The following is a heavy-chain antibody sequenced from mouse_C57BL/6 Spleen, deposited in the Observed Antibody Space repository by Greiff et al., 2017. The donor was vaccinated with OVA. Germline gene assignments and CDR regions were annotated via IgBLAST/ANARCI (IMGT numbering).Heavy chain of an antibody. V-gene: IGHV1-50*01. CDR2: IDPSDSYT. Sequence: QVQLQQPGAELVKPGASVKLSCKASGYTFTSYWMQWVKQRPGQGLEWIGEIDPSDSYTNYNQKFKGKATLTVDTSSSTAYMQLSSLTSEDAAVYYCARGDSNLLDYWGQGTTLTDTS. J-gene: IGHJ2*01. CDR3: ARGDSNLLDY. D-gene: IGHD4-1*01. CDR1: GYTFTSYW.